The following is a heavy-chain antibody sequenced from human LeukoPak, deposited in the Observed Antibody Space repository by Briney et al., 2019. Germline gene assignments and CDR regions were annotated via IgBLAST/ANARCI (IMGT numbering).Heavy chain of an antibody. J-gene: IGHJ4*02. CDR1: GFTFSSYA. CDR3: AKGTRLRLTTGDYFDY. D-gene: IGHD4-11*01. Sequence: PGGSLRLSCAASGFTFSSYAMNWVRQAPGKGLEWVSAISGSGGSTYYADSVKDRFTISRDNSKNTLYLQMNSLRAEDTAVYYCAKGTRLRLTTGDYFDYWGQGTLVTVSS. V-gene: IGHV3-23*01. CDR2: ISGSGGST.